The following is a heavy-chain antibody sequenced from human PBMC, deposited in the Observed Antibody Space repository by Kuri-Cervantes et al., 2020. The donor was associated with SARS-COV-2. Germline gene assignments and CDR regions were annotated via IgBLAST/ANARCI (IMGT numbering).Heavy chain of an antibody. CDR1: GGSISSYY. Sequence: SETLSLTCTVSGGSISSYYWSWIRQPPGKGLEWIGYIYYSGSTNYNPSLKSRVTISVDTSKNQFSLKLSSVTAADTAVYYCARDPGGGIAARPVIVWYFDLWGRGTLVTVSS. CDR2: IYYSGST. D-gene: IGHD6-6*01. J-gene: IGHJ2*01. V-gene: IGHV4-59*01. CDR3: ARDPGGGIAARPVIVWYFDL.